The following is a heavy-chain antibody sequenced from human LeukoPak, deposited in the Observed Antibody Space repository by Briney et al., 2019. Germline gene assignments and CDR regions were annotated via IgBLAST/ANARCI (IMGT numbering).Heavy chain of an antibody. CDR3: ARYNGSTSFFYYYYYGMDV. CDR2: IYYSGST. Sequence: KSSETLSLTCTVSGGSISSYYWSWIRQPPGKGLEWIGYIYYSGSTNYNPSLKSRVTISVDTSKNQFSLKLSSVTAADTAVYYCARYNGSTSFFYYYYYGMDVWGQGTTVTVSS. D-gene: IGHD2-2*01. CDR1: GGSISSYY. J-gene: IGHJ6*02. V-gene: IGHV4-59*01.